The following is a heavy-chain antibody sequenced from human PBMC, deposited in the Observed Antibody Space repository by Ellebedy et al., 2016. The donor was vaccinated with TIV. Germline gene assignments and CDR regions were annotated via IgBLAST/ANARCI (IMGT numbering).Heavy chain of an antibody. CDR3: AKFDYGDY. CDR1: GFTFSSYS. V-gene: IGHV3-21*04. D-gene: IGHD3-10*01. J-gene: IGHJ4*02. Sequence: GESLKISCAASGFTFSSYSMNWVRQAPGKGLEWVSSISSSSSYIYYADSVKGRFTISRDNSKNTLYLQMNSLRAEDTAVYYCAKFDYGDYWGQGTLVTVSS. CDR2: ISSSSSYI.